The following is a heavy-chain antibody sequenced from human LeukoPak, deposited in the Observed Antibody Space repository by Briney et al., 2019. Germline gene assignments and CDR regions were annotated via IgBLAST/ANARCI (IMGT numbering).Heavy chain of an antibody. CDR3: ARVGEQLGFDY. D-gene: IGHD3-10*01. CDR2: ISSRSSNI. J-gene: IGHJ4*02. CDR1: GFTFSGFS. V-gene: IGHV3-21*01. Sequence: PGGSLRLSCAASGFTFSGFSMNWVRQTPGKGLEWVSSISSRSSNIYYADSMKGRFTISRDNAKNSLYLQMNSLRAEDTAVYHCARVGEQLGFDYWGQGTLVTVSS.